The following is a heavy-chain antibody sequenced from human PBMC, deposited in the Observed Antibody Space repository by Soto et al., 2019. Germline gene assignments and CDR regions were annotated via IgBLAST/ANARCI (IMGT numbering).Heavy chain of an antibody. J-gene: IGHJ3*02. Sequence: EVQLLESGGGLIQPGGSLRLSCAAYGFTFSSYGMNWVRQAPGKGLEWVSYISSSSSPIYYADSVKGRFTISRDNAKNSLYLQMNSLRAEDTAVYYCARDLYGDYSIDAFDIWGHGTMVTVSS. CDR3: ARDLYGDYSIDAFDI. CDR2: ISSSSSPI. D-gene: IGHD4-17*01. V-gene: IGHV3-48*01. CDR1: GFTFSSYG.